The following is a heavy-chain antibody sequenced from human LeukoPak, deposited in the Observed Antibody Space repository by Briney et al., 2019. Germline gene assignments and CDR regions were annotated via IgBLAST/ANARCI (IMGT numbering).Heavy chain of an antibody. D-gene: IGHD2-8*02. CDR2: ISYSGSA. CDR1: GGSISSFY. J-gene: IGHJ4*02. CDR3: TRVNTWSFDS. Sequence: SETLSLTCTVSGGSISSFYWSWIRQPPEKGLEWIGYISYSGSAYYNPSLKSRVTISLATSKNQFSLRLSSVTAADTAVYYCTRVNTWSFDSWGQGTLVTVSS. V-gene: IGHV4-59*01.